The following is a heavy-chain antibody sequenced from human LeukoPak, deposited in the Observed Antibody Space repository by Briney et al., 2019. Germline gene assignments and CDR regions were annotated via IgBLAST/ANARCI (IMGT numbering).Heavy chain of an antibody. CDR1: GFILSDYW. D-gene: IGHD5-24*01. V-gene: IGHV3-7*01. CDR2: IKEDGSDK. CDR3: ARGNNGYPYS. J-gene: IGHJ4*02. Sequence: GGSLRLSCAASGFILSDYWLSWVRQAYGKGLDWVANIKEDGSDKYYVELVKGRFTVASETAENSLYLQVNGLRAEHTAVFYCARGNNGYPYSWGQGTLVTVSS.